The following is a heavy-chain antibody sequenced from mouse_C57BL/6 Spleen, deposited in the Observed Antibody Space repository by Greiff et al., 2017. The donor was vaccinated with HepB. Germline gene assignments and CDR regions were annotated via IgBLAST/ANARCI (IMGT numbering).Heavy chain of an antibody. Sequence: EVQVVESGGGLVQPGGSLKLSCAASGFTFSDYYMYWVRQTPEKRLEWVAYISNGGGSTYYPDTVKGRFTISRDNAKNTLYLQMSRLKSEDTAMYYCARHDSSGYLDYWGQGTTLTVSS. J-gene: IGHJ2*01. CDR2: ISNGGGST. D-gene: IGHD3-2*02. CDR3: ARHDSSGYLDY. V-gene: IGHV5-12*01. CDR1: GFTFSDYY.